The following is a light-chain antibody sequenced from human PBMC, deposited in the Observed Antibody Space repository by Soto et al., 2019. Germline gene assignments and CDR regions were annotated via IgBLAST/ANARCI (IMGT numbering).Light chain of an antibody. CDR3: QQYNNWPPYT. CDR1: QSVNSD. J-gene: IGKJ5*01. V-gene: IGKV3-15*01. Sequence: IVLTQAPGTLSLSPGERATLSCRASQSVNSDYLAWFQQKPGQAPRLLIYGASTRATGIPARFSGSGSGTEFTLTISSLQSEDFAVYYCQQYNNWPPYTLGQGTRLEIK. CDR2: GAS.